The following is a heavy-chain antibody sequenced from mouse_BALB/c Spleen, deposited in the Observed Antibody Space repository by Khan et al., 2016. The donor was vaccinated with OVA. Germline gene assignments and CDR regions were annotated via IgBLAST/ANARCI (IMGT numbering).Heavy chain of an antibody. Sequence: EVELVESWGGLVQPGGSRKLSCAASGFTFSDYGMAWVRQAPGKGPEWVAFISDLAYTIYYGDAVTGRFTISRENAKNTLYLEMSSLRSEDTAIYYCARGGGTAPFAYWGLGTLVTVSA. CDR1: GFTFSDYG. CDR3: ARGGGTAPFAY. D-gene: IGHD1-2*01. CDR2: ISDLAYTI. V-gene: IGHV5-15*02. J-gene: IGHJ3*01.